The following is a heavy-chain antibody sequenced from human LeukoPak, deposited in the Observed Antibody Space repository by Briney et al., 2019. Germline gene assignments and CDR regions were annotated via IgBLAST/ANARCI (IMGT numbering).Heavy chain of an antibody. J-gene: IGHJ3*02. CDR1: GGSFSGYY. CDR3: ARVRDGYNDAYDI. D-gene: IGHD5-24*01. V-gene: IGHV4-34*01. Sequence: PSETLSLTCAVYGGSFSGYYWSWIRQPPGKGLEWIGEINHSGSTNYNPSLKSRVTISVDTSKNQFSLKLSSVTAADTAVYYCARVRDGYNDAYDIWGQGTMVTVSS. CDR2: INHSGST.